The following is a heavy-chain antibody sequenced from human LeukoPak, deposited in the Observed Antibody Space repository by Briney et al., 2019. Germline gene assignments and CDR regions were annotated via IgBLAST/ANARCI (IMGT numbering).Heavy chain of an antibody. D-gene: IGHD3-10*01. Sequence: SETLSLTCTVSGGSISSYYWSWIRQPPGKGPEWIGYIYYSGSTYYNPSLKSRVTISVDTSKNQFSLKLSSVTAADTAVYYCARVLNSDYYYYMDVWGKGTTVTVSS. CDR2: IYYSGST. J-gene: IGHJ6*03. V-gene: IGHV4-59*12. CDR1: GGSISSYY. CDR3: ARVLNSDYYYYMDV.